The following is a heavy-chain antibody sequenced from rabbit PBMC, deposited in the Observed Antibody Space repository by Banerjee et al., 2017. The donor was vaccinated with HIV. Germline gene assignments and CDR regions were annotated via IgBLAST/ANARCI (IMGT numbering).Heavy chain of an antibody. D-gene: IGHD4-1*01. J-gene: IGHJ4*01. CDR2: INSSSGNT. V-gene: IGHV1S40*01. CDR3: ARDLNGGGATFNL. Sequence: QQLEESGGDLVKPGASLTLTCTASGFSFSSGYDMSWVRQAPGKGLEWIACINSSSGNTVYATWAKGRFTISKTSSTTVTLQMTSLTAADTATYFCARDLNGGGATFNLWGQGTLVTVS. CDR1: GFSFSSGYD.